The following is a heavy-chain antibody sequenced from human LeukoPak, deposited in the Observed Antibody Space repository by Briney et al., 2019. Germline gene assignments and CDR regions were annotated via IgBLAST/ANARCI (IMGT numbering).Heavy chain of an antibody. CDR1: GFTFDDYA. D-gene: IGHD2-2*01. CDR3: ARGFDCSSTSCSCMDV. V-gene: IGHV3-9*01. J-gene: IGHJ6*02. Sequence: GRSLRLSCAASGFTFDDYAMHWVRQAPGKGLEWVSGISWNSGSIGYADSVKGRFTISRDNAKNSLYLQMNSLRAEDTAVYYCARGFDCSSTSCSCMDVWGQGTTVTVSS. CDR2: ISWNSGSI.